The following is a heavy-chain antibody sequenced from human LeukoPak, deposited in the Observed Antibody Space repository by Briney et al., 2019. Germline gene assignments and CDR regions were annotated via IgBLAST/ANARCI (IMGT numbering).Heavy chain of an antibody. Sequence: SVKVSCKASGGTFSSYAISWVRQAPGQGLEWMGGIIPIFGTANYAQKFQGRVTITADESTSTAYVELSSLRSEDTAVYYCAREAYCGGDCYTANWFDPWGQGTLVTVSS. J-gene: IGHJ5*02. D-gene: IGHD2-21*02. CDR2: IIPIFGTA. CDR3: AREAYCGGDCYTANWFDP. CDR1: GGTFSSYA. V-gene: IGHV1-69*13.